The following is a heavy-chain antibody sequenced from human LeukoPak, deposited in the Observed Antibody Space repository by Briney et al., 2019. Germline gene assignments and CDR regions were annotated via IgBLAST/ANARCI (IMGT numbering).Heavy chain of an antibody. CDR2: ISSSGSTI. Sequence: GGSLRLSCAASGFTFSDYYMSWIRQAPGKGLEWVSYISSSGSTIYYADSVKGRFTISRDNDKNSLYLQMNSLRAEDTAVYYCARGFWSGYWDYYYYYMDVWGKGTTVTVSS. D-gene: IGHD3-3*01. CDR1: GFTFSDYY. J-gene: IGHJ6*03. CDR3: ARGFWSGYWDYYYYYMDV. V-gene: IGHV3-11*04.